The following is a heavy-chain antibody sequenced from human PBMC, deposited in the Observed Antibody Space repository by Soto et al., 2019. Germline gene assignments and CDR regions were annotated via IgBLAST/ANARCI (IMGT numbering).Heavy chain of an antibody. CDR3: ARTPRDYYDSSGYLAFDY. CDR2: INPNSGGT. J-gene: IGHJ4*02. CDR1: GYTFTGYY. D-gene: IGHD3-22*01. V-gene: IGHV1-2*02. Sequence: VASVKVSCKASGYTFTGYYMHWVRQAPGQGLEWMGWINPNSGGTNYAQKFQGRVTMTRDTSISTAYMELSRLRSDDTAVYYCARTPRDYYDSSGYLAFDYWGQGTLVTVSS.